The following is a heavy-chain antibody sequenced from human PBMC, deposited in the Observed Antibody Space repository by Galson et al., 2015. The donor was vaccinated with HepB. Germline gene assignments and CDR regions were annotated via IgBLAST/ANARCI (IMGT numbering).Heavy chain of an antibody. V-gene: IGHV4-39*01. CDR1: GGSISSTTSY. Sequence: QLQLQESGPGLVKPSETLSLTCSVSGGSISSTTSYWGWIRQSPGTGLEWIGTIHYNGNTYYTPSLKSRATFSIDTSKNQFSLKLRSVTAADTGLYYCMRHSTVVARSFDYWGQGALVTVSS. CDR2: IHYNGNT. J-gene: IGHJ4*02. CDR3: MRHSTVVARSFDY. D-gene: IGHD4-23*01.